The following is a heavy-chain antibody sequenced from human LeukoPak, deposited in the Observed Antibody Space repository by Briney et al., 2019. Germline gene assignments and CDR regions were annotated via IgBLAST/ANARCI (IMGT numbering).Heavy chain of an antibody. CDR1: GGSISSYY. CDR3: ARDFRRYSSSPNWFDP. D-gene: IGHD6-6*01. V-gene: IGHV4-59*01. Sequence: SETLSLTCTVSGGSISSYYWSWIRQPPGKGLEWIGHIYYSGSTNYHPSLKSRVTISVDTSKNQFSLKLSSVTAADTAVYYCARDFRRYSSSPNWFDPWGQGTLVTVSS. J-gene: IGHJ5*02. CDR2: IYYSGST.